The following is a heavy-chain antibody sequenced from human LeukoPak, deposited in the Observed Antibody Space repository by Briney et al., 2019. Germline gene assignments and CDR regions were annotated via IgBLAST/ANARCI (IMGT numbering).Heavy chain of an antibody. V-gene: IGHV4-34*01. CDR3: ARGSVFPDY. CDR1: GGSFSGYY. CDR2: INHSGST. D-gene: IGHD3-10*02. Sequence: SETLSLTCAVYGGSFSGYYWSWIRQPPGKGLEWIGEINHSGSTNYNPSLKSRVTISVDTSKNQFSLKPSSVTAADTAVYYCARGSVFPDYWGQGTLVTVSS. J-gene: IGHJ4*02.